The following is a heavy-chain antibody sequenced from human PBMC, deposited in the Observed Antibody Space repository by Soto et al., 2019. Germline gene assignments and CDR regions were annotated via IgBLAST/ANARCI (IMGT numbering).Heavy chain of an antibody. CDR1: GDSVSSNSAA. CDR2: TYYRSKWYN. D-gene: IGHD6-6*01. J-gene: IGHJ6*02. Sequence: SQTLSLTCAISGDSVSSNSAAWNWIRQSPSRGLEWLGRTYYRSKWYNDYAVSVKSRITINPDTSKNQFSLQLSSVTPEDTAVYYCAREVSSSSVDYYYYYGMDVWGQGTTVTVSS. CDR3: AREVSSSSVDYYYYYGMDV. V-gene: IGHV6-1*01.